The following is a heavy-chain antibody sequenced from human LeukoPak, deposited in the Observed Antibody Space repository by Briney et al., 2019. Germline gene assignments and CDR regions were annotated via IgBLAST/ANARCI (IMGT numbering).Heavy chain of an antibody. CDR2: ISSSSSYI. Sequence: AGGSLRLSCAASGFTSSSYSMNWVRQAPGKGLEWVSSISSSSSYIYYADSVKGRFTISRDNAKNSLYLQMNSLRAEDTAVYYCARASRFGELEYAFDIWGQGTMVTVSS. J-gene: IGHJ3*02. CDR1: GFTSSSYS. V-gene: IGHV3-21*01. D-gene: IGHD3-10*02. CDR3: ARASRFGELEYAFDI.